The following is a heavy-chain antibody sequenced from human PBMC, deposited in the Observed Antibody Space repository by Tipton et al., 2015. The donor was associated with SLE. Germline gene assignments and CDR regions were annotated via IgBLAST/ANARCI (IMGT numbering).Heavy chain of an antibody. CDR3: ARDRIAAAGTPPLPDV. CDR1: GFTVSSNY. J-gene: IGHJ6*02. Sequence: VQLVQSGGGLVQPGGSLRLSCAASGFTVSSNYMSWVRQAPGKGLEWVSVIYSGGSTYYADSVKGRFTISRHNSKNTLYLQMNSLRAEDTAVYYCARDRIAAAGTPPLPDVWGQGTTVTVSS. CDR2: IYSGGST. D-gene: IGHD6-13*01. V-gene: IGHV3-53*04.